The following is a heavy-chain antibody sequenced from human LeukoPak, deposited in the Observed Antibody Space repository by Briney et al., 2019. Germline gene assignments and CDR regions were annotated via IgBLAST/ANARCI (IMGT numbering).Heavy chain of an antibody. CDR1: GFTFSTYS. J-gene: IGHJ4*02. Sequence: PGGSLRLSCAASGFTFSTYSMSWVRQAPGKGLEWVSGISDNGGITYYADSVKGRFTISRDNSESTLYLQMNSLRAEDTALYYCAKLISVRGIPMTCIEYWGQGTLVTVSS. D-gene: IGHD3-10*01. V-gene: IGHV3-23*01. CDR2: ISDNGGIT. CDR3: AKLISVRGIPMTCIEY.